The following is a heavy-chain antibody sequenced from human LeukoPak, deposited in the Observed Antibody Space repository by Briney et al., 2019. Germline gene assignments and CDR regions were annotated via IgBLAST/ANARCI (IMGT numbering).Heavy chain of an antibody. J-gene: IGHJ3*02. CDR1: GGSISSSSYS. D-gene: IGHD6-19*01. V-gene: IGHV4-39*01. Sequence: SETLSLTCTVSGGSISSSSYSWGWIRQPPGKGLEWIGSIYYSGSTYYNPSLKSRVTISVDTSKNQFSLKLSSVTAADTAVYYCARHLGSAKQWLVLFRAFDIWGQGTMVTVSS. CDR2: IYYSGST. CDR3: ARHLGSAKQWLVLFRAFDI.